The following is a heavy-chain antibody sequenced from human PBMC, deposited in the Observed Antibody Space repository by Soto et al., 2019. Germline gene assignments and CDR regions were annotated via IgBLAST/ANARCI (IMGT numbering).Heavy chain of an antibody. Sequence: GASVKVSCKAPGGTFSSYALSWVRQAPGQGLEWMGGIIPIFGTANYAQKFQGRVTITADESTSTAYMELSSLRSEDTAVYYCASEYYSLNHYYVIDVSGQGTTVTVS. CDR2: IIPIFGTA. CDR3: ASEYYSLNHYYVIDV. D-gene: IGHD4-4*01. CDR1: GGTFSSYA. J-gene: IGHJ6*02. V-gene: IGHV1-69*13.